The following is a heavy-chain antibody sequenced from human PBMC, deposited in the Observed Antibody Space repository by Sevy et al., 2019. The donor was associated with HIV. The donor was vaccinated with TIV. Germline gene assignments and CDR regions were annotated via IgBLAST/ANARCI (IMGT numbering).Heavy chain of an antibody. Sequence: GGSLRLSCAAPGFTFSSYSMNWVRQAPGKGLEWVSSISSSSSYIYYADSVKGRFTISRDNAKNSLYLQMNSLRAEDTAVYYCARDPNTHLLYWWVGWFDPWGQGTLVTVS. J-gene: IGHJ5*02. CDR1: GFTFSSYS. D-gene: IGHD2-8*02. CDR2: ISSSSSYI. CDR3: ARDPNTHLLYWWVGWFDP. V-gene: IGHV3-21*01.